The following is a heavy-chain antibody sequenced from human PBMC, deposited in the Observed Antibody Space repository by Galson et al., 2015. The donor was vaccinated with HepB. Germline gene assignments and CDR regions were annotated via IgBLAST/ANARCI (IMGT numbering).Heavy chain of an antibody. CDR2: ISAYSGNT. D-gene: IGHD2-15*01. CDR1: GYTFTSYG. Sequence: SVKVSCKASGYTFTSYGISWVRQAPGQGLEWMGWISAYSGNTNYAQKLQGRVTMTTDTSTSTAYMELRSLRSDDTAVYYCARRPGGTSRNWFDPWGQGTLVTVSS. CDR3: ARRPGGTSRNWFDP. J-gene: IGHJ5*02. V-gene: IGHV1-18*01.